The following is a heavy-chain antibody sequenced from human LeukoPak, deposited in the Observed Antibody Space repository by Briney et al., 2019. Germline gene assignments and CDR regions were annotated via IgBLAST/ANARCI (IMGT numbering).Heavy chain of an antibody. CDR1: GWSFSGYY. V-gene: IGHV4-34*01. D-gene: IGHD2/OR15-2a*01. J-gene: IGHJ4*02. CDR3: ARAYPRIGKDY. CDR2: INHSGST. Sequence: SETLSLTCAVYGWSFSGYYWSWIRQPPGKGLEWIGEINHSGSTNYNPSLKSRVTISVDTSRNQFSLKLGSVTAADTAVYYCARAYPRIGKDYWGQGTLVTVSS.